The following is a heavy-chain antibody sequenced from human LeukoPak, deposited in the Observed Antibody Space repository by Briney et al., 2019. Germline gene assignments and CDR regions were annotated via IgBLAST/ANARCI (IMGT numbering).Heavy chain of an antibody. V-gene: IGHV4-39*01. J-gene: IGHJ4*02. D-gene: IGHD4-11*01. Sequence: SETLSLTCTVSGGSISSSSYYWSWIRQPPGKGLEWIGEIDHSGSTNYNPSLKSRVTISVDTSKNQFSLKLSSVTAADTAVYYCARQTRTTPPYYWGQGTLVTVSS. CDR3: ARQTRTTPPYY. CDR1: GGSISSSSYY. CDR2: IDHSGST.